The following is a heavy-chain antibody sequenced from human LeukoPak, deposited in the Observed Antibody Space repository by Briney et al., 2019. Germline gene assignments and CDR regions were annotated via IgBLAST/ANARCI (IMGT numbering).Heavy chain of an antibody. V-gene: IGHV3-33*06. D-gene: IGHD1-7*01. CDR1: GFSFSSYG. J-gene: IGHJ4*02. CDR2: IWYDGSNK. Sequence: GRSLRLSCAASGFSFSSYGMHWVRQAPGKGLEWVAVIWYDGSNKYYADSVKGRFTISRDNSKNTLYLQMNSLRAEDTAVYYCAKDGTGSGFDYWGQGTLVTVSS. CDR3: AKDGTGSGFDY.